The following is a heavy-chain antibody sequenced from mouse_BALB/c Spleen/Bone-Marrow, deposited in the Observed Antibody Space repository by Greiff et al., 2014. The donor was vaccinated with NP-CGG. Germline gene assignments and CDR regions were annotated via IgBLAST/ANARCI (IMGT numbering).Heavy chain of an antibody. CDR2: INSNGGST. V-gene: IGHV5-6-3*01. CDR1: GFTFSSYG. Sequence: EVHLVESGGGLVQPGGSLKLSCAASGFTFSSYGMSWVRQTPDKRLELVATINSNGGSTYYPDSVKGRFTISRDTAKNTLYLQMSSLKSEETAMYYCVRGNYGNYVDYFDFWGRGTTLTVSS. CDR3: VRGNYGNYVDYFDF. J-gene: IGHJ2*01. D-gene: IGHD2-1*01.